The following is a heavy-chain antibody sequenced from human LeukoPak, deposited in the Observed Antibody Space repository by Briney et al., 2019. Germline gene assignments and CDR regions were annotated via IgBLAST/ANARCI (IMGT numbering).Heavy chain of an antibody. D-gene: IGHD6-13*01. CDR1: GFTFSSYA. Sequence: GGSLRLSCAASGFTFSSYAMTWVRQAPGKGLEWVSAISCSRGSTYYADSVKGRFTISRDNSKDTLYLQTNSLRAEDTAVYYCAKSEPGIAAAGIGYWGQGTLVTVSS. CDR2: ISCSRGST. V-gene: IGHV3-23*01. J-gene: IGHJ4*02. CDR3: AKSEPGIAAAGIGY.